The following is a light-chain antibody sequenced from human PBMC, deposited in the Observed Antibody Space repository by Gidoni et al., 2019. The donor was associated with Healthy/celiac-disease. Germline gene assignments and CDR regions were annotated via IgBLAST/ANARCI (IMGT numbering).Light chain of an antibody. CDR3: QQYNNWTLT. V-gene: IGKV3-15*01. CDR1: QSVSSN. Sequence: EIVMTQSPATLSVSPGERATLSCRASQSVSSNLAWYKQKPGQAPRLLIYGASTRATGIPARFSGSGSGTEFTLTISSVQYEDFAVYYCQQYNNWTLTFGGGTKVEIK. CDR2: GAS. J-gene: IGKJ4*01.